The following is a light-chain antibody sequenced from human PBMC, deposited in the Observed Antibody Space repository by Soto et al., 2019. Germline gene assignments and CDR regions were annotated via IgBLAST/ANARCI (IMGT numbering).Light chain of an antibody. CDR3: QQYVSPAIT. CDR1: QSVTSTY. J-gene: IGKJ5*01. Sequence: EIVLTQPPGTLSLYPGERATLSGRASQSVTSTYLGWYQQKPGQAPSLLIYGASSRATGIPDRFSGSGSGTNFTLTISRLEPDDFAVYYCQQYVSPAITFGQGTRLEIK. V-gene: IGKV3-20*01. CDR2: GAS.